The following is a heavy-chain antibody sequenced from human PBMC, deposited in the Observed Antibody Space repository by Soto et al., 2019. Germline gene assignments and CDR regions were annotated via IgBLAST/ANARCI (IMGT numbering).Heavy chain of an antibody. CDR3: ASSVTIFGVVTDPPRDNWFDP. CDR1: GGSISSGDYY. V-gene: IGHV4-30-4*01. J-gene: IGHJ5*02. D-gene: IGHD3-3*01. CDR2: IYYSGST. Sequence: SETLSLTCTVSGGSISSGDYYWSWIRQPPGKGLEWIGYIYYSGSTYYNPSLKSRVTISVDTSKNQFSLKLSSVTAADTAVYYCASSVTIFGVVTDPPRDNWFDPWGEGILVTV.